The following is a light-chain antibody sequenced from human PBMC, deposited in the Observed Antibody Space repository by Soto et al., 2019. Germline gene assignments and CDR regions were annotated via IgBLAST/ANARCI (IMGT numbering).Light chain of an antibody. CDR3: QQYGTT. J-gene: IGKJ1*01. CDR2: DAS. Sequence: EIVMTQSPATLSVSPGERATLSCRASQSVSSNLAWYQQKPGQAPRLLMYDASTRATGIPARFSGSGSGTEFTLTISSLQSEDFAVYYCQQYGTTFGQGTKVDIK. CDR1: QSVSSN. V-gene: IGKV3-15*01.